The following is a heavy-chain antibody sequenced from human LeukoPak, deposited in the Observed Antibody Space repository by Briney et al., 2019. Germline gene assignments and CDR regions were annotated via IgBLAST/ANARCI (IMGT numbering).Heavy chain of an antibody. CDR1: GYTFTSYG. D-gene: IGHD5-12*01. CDR3: ARDPFLSVGGYDQNWFDP. J-gene: IGHJ5*02. Sequence: GASVKVSCKASGYTFTSYGISWVRQAPGQGLEWMGWISAYNGNTNYAQKFQGRVTITADKSTSTAYMGLSSLRSEDTAVYYCARDPFLSVGGYDQNWFDPWGQGTLVTVSS. V-gene: IGHV1-18*01. CDR2: ISAYNGNT.